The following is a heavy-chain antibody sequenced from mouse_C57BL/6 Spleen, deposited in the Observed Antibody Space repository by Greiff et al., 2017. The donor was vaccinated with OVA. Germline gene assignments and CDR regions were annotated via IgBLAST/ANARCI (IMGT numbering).Heavy chain of an antibody. J-gene: IGHJ4*01. Sequence: QVQLKESGAELVKPGASVKMSCKASGYTFTSYWITWVKQRPGQGLEWIGDIYPGSGSTNYNEKFKSKATLTVDTSSSTAYMQLSSLTSEDSAVYYCARPPYVNYEGTKDHWGQGTSVTVSS. CDR3: ARPPYVNYEGTKDH. D-gene: IGHD2-1*01. CDR2: IYPGSGST. CDR1: GYTFTSYW. V-gene: IGHV1-55*01.